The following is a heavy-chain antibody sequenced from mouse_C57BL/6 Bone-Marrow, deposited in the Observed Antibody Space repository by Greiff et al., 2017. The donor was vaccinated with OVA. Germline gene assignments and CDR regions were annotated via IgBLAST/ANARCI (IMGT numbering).Heavy chain of an antibody. CDR1: AYEFPSYD. CDR3: ARRSVVAPGAMDY. CDR2: INSDGGRP. D-gene: IGHD1-1*01. J-gene: IGHJ4*01. Sequence: EVQGVESGGGLVQPGESLTLSCESTAYEFPSYDMSWVSKTPEKRLELVAAINSDGGRPSYPDTMQRRFIISRATTKKTLYLQMSSLRSEDTALYYCARRSVVAPGAMDYWGQGTSVTVAS. V-gene: IGHV5-2*01.